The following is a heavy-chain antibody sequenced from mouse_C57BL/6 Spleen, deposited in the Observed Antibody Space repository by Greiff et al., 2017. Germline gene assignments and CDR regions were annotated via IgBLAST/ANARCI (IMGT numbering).Heavy chain of an antibody. Sequence: VQLQQSGAALVRPGASVKLSCTASGFNIKDDYMHWVKQRPEQGLEWIGWIDPENGDTEYASKFQGKATITAATSSNTAYLQLSSLTSEDTAVYYCTTGPNYGRNYWGQGTTLTVSS. D-gene: IGHD1-1*01. CDR2: IDPENGDT. CDR1: GFNIKDDY. CDR3: TTGPNYGRNY. V-gene: IGHV14-4*01. J-gene: IGHJ2*01.